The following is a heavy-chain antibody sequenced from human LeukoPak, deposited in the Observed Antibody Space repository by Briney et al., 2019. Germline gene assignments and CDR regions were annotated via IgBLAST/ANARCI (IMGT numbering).Heavy chain of an antibody. V-gene: IGHV3-73*01. CDR2: IRSKANSYAT. J-gene: IGHJ6*03. CDR1: GFPFSDYW. CDR3: TRQTLDYYYMDV. Sequence: GGSLRLSCAASGFPFSDYWMDWVRQASGKGLEWVGRIRSKANSYATAYAASVKGRFTISRDDSKNTAYLQMNSLKTEDTAVYYCTRQTLDYYYMDVWGKGTTVTVSS.